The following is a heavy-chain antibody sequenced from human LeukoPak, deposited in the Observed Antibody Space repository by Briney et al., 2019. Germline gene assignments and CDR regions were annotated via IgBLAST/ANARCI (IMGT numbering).Heavy chain of an antibody. J-gene: IGHJ6*02. D-gene: IGHD3-10*01. CDR1: GFTFSSYG. V-gene: IGHV3-30*03. CDR2: ISYDGSNK. CDR3: ARDLYYGSGSYRYYYYGMDV. Sequence: PGGSLRLSCAASGFTFSSYGMPWVRQAPGKGLEWVAVISYDGSNKYYADSVKGRFTISRDNSKNTLYLQMNSLRAEDTAVYYCARDLYYGSGSYRYYYYGMDVWGQGTTVTVSS.